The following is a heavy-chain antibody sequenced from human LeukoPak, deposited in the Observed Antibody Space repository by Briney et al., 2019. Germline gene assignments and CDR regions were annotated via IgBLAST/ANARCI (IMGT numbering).Heavy chain of an antibody. J-gene: IGHJ4*02. CDR3: ASSLLGVSP. Sequence: PGGSLRLSCAASGLAFSAYKMHWVRQAPRKGLVWVSRISTDGYTTDYADFVQGRFTASRDNTKNTWSLEMNSLRADDTAVYYCASSLLGVSPWGQGTLVTVSS. CDR2: ISTDGYTT. D-gene: IGHD3-3*01. V-gene: IGHV3-74*01. CDR1: GLAFSAYK.